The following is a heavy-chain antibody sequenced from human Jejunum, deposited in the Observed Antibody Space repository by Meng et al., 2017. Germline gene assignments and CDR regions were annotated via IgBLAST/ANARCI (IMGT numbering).Heavy chain of an antibody. D-gene: IGHD1-7*01. CDR2: IYYTGST. CDR1: GGSLRTGAYY. V-gene: IGHV4-31*03. J-gene: IGHJ5*02. Sequence: QVQLQDAGPGLVNPSQTLSLTCTVSGGSLRTGAYYWSWIRQHPGKGLEWIGYIYYTGSTFYNPSLKSRVSISLETSKNQFSLKVTSVTAADTAFYYCARLGITETIGGFDPWGQGILVTVSS. CDR3: ARLGITETIGGFDP.